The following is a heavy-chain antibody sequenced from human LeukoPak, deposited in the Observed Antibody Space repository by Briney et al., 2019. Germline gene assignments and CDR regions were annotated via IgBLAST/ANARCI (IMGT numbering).Heavy chain of an antibody. CDR2: INYTGST. CDR3: ARDDGYNDY. V-gene: IGHV4-34*01. Sequence: SDTLSLTCAVYGGSFSGFYWSWIRHVPGKGLEWIGEINYTGSTSYNPSLKSRVTISVDTSQNQFSLKLSSVTAADTAVYYCARDDGYNDYWGQGTLVTVSS. CDR1: GGSFSGFY. J-gene: IGHJ4*02. D-gene: IGHD5-24*01.